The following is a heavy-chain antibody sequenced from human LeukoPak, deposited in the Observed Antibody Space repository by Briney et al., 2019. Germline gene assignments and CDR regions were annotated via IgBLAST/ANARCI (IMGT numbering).Heavy chain of an antibody. D-gene: IGHD2-8*01. V-gene: IGHV3-7*01. Sequence: ETLSLTCAVSGGSFSGYYWSWIRQPPGKGLEWVANIKHDGSGKYYEDSVKGRFTISRDDAKNSLYLQMNSLRAEDTAVYYCARDFRTSEKRAFDIWGQGTMVIVSP. CDR3: ARDFRTSEKRAFDI. CDR2: IKHDGSGK. CDR1: GGSFSGYY. J-gene: IGHJ3*02.